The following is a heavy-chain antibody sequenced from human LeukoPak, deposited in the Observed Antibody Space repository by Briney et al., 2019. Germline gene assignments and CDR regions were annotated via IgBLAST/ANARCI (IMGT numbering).Heavy chain of an antibody. CDR3: ARIGPGSSRDY. CDR1: GFTFSNFA. V-gene: IGHV3-21*01. D-gene: IGHD2-2*01. Sequence: PGGSLRLSCVASGFTFSNFAMTWVRQAPGKGLEWVSSIVGSGSTYYSDSLKGRFTISRDNAKNSLYLQMNSLRAEDTAVYYCARIGPGSSRDYWGQGTLVTVSS. J-gene: IGHJ4*02. CDR2: IVGSGST.